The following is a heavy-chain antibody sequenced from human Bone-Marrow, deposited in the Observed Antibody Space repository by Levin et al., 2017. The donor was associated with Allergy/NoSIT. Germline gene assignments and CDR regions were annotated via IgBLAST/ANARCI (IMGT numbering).Heavy chain of an antibody. Sequence: GESLKISCAASGFTFSSYGMHWVRQAPGKGLEWVAVISYDGSNKYYADSVKGRFTISRDNSKNTLYLQMNSLRAEDTAVYYCAKLGASPARVNSSSWYGDWFDPWGQGTLVTVSS. D-gene: IGHD6-13*01. CDR1: GFTFSSYG. CDR3: AKLGASPARVNSSSWYGDWFDP. CDR2: ISYDGSNK. J-gene: IGHJ5*02. V-gene: IGHV3-30*18.